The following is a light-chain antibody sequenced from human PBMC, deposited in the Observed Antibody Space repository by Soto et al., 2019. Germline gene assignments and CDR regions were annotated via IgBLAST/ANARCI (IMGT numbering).Light chain of an antibody. V-gene: IGKV3-15*01. J-gene: IGKJ1*01. Sequence: EMVITPSPATLSVSPDERATLSCRASQSVNSNLAWNQQKPGQAPRLLIYGSSTRSTAIPARFSGSGSGTEFTLTINSLQSEEFAVYYCQQYDNWRGPFGQGTKVEIK. CDR2: GSS. CDR1: QSVNSN. CDR3: QQYDNWRGP.